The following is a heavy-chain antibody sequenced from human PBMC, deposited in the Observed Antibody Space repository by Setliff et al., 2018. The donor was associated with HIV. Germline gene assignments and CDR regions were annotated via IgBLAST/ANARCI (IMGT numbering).Heavy chain of an antibody. D-gene: IGHD6-13*01. CDR1: GYTLTELS. J-gene: IGHJ3*02. CDR3: ARDLAAAGAFDI. V-gene: IGHV1-24*01. CDR2: FDPEDGGT. Sequence: ASVKVSCKVSGYTLTELSIHWVRQAPGKGLEWMGGFDPEDGGTIHAQKFQGRVTMTEDTSTDTAYMELRSLSSEDTAVYYCARDLAAAGAFDIWGQGTMVTVSS.